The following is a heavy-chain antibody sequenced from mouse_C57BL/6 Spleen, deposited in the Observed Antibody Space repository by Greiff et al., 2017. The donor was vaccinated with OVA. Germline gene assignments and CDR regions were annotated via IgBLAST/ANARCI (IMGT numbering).Heavy chain of an antibody. J-gene: IGHJ4*01. CDR3: ASITTVVGEAMDY. V-gene: IGHV1-80*01. CDR1: GYAFSSYG. CDR2: IYPGDGDT. Sequence: QVHVKQSGAELVKPGASVKISCKASGYAFSSYGMNWVKQRPGKGLEGIGQIYPGDGDTNYNGQFKGKATLTADKSSSTAYMQLSSLTSEDSAVYFCASITTVVGEAMDYWGQGTSVTVSS. D-gene: IGHD1-1*01.